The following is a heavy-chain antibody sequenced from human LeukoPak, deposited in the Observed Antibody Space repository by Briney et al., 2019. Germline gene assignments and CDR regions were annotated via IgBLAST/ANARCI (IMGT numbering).Heavy chain of an antibody. CDR3: VKLSSGSGSSFGFDS. Sequence: GGSLRLSCVASGNYWMHWVRQAPGKGLVWVSHINSDGSWTSYADSVKGRFTISKDNAKNTVYLQMNSLRAEDTAVYYCVKLSSGSGSSFGFDSWGLGTLVTVSS. V-gene: IGHV3-74*01. CDR1: GNYW. J-gene: IGHJ4*02. CDR2: INSDGSWT. D-gene: IGHD6-13*01.